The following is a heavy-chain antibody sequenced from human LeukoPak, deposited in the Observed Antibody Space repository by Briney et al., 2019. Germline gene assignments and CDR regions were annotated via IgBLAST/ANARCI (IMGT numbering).Heavy chain of an antibody. J-gene: IGHJ4*02. CDR1: GFTFSDYA. Sequence: GGSLRLSCVASGFTFSDYAMNWVRQAPGKGLEWVSTFKTKYNQVYYAESVRGRFTISTDNSKNTVYLQMNSLRAEDTALYYCARSVPDYTRFDYWGQGALVTVSS. V-gene: IGHV3-23*05. CDR2: FKTKYNQV. D-gene: IGHD4-11*01. CDR3: ARSVPDYTRFDY.